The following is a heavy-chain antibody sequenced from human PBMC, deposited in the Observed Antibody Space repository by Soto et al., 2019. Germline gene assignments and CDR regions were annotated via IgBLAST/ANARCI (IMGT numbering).Heavy chain of an antibody. CDR1: GFSFTTYA. V-gene: IGHV3-23*01. CDR2: ISGSGGKT. CDR3: ATLPLDY. J-gene: IGHJ4*02. Sequence: ESLRLSCAASGFSFTTYAMNWVRQGPGKGLEWVSAISGSGGKTFYADSVQGRFTISRDNSKNTVHLQMNSLRAEDTAVYYCATLPLDYWGQGSLVTVSS.